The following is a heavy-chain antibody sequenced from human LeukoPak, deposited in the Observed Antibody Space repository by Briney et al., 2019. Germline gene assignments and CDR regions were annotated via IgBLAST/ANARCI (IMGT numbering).Heavy chain of an antibody. J-gene: IGHJ4*02. V-gene: IGHV4-38-2*02. CDR2: IYHSGST. Sequence: PSETLSLTCTVSGYSISSGYYWGWIRQPPGEGLEWIGSIYHSGSTYYNPSLKSQVTISVDTSKNQFSLKLSSVTAADTAVYYCARDPPLYCSGGSCYGGSADYWGQGTLVTVSS. D-gene: IGHD2-15*01. CDR1: GYSISSGYY. CDR3: ARDPPLYCSGGSCYGGSADY.